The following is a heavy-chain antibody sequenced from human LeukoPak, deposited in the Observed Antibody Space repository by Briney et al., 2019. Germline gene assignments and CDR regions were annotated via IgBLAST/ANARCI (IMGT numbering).Heavy chain of an antibody. V-gene: IGHV3-20*04. D-gene: IGHD3-9*01. CDR1: GFTFDDYG. CDR2: INWNGGSI. J-gene: IGHJ4*02. Sequence: GGSLRLSCAASGFTFDDYGMSWVRQAPGKGLEWVSGINWNGGSIGYADSVKGRFTISRDNVKNSLYLQMNSLRAEDTALYYCARDSGYFDWLPQAHFDYWGQGTLVTVSS. CDR3: ARDSGYFDWLPQAHFDY.